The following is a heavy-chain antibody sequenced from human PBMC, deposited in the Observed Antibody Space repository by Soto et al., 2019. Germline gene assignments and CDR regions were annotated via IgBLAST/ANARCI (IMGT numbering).Heavy chain of an antibody. J-gene: IGHJ4*02. CDR3: AKAGAVAAPFDF. CDR1: GFTFSSYG. D-gene: IGHD6-19*01. CDR2: ISYDGSNK. Sequence: QVQLVESGGGVVQPGRSLRLSCAASGFTFSSYGMHWVRQAPGKGLEWVAVISYDGSNKYYADSVKGRFTISRDNSKNTLYLQMNSLRAEDTAVYYCAKAGAVAAPFDFWGQGTLVTVSS. V-gene: IGHV3-30*18.